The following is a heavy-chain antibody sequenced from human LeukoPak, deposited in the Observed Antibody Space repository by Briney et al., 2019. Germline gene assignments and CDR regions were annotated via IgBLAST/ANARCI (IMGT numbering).Heavy chain of an antibody. CDR3: ARGYSGGYDY. Sequence: TGGSLRLSCAASGFTFSRYSMNWVGQAPGKGLEWVSYIIDSSSTIYYADSVKGRFTISRDNAKNSLYLQMNSLRDEDTAVYYCARGYSGGYDYWGQGTLVTVSS. CDR2: IIDSSSTI. V-gene: IGHV3-48*02. J-gene: IGHJ4*02. D-gene: IGHD6-19*01. CDR1: GFTFSRYS.